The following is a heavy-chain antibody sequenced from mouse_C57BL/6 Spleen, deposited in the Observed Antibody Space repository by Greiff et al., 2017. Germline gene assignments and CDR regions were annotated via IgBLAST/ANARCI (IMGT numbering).Heavy chain of an antibody. CDR1: GYTFTSYW. Sequence: QVHVKQPGTELVKPGASVKLSCKASGYTFTSYWMHWVKQRPGQGLEWIGNINPSNGGTNYNEKFKSKATLTVDKYSSTAYIQLSSLTSEDSAVYYCARGGYYSNPAWFAYWGQGTLVTVSA. CDR2: INPSNGGT. J-gene: IGHJ3*01. D-gene: IGHD2-5*01. V-gene: IGHV1-53*01. CDR3: ARGGYYSNPAWFAY.